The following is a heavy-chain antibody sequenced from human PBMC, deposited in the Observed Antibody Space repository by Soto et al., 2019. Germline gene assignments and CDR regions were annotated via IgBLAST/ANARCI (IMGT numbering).Heavy chain of an antibody. CDR1: GFTFSSYA. V-gene: IGHV3-30-3*01. D-gene: IGHD4-17*01. CDR2: ISYDGSNK. J-gene: IGHJ5*02. Sequence: QVQLVESGGGVVQPGRSLRLSCAASGFTFSSYAMHWVRQAPGKGLEWVAVISYDGSNKYYADSVKGRFTISRDNSKNTLYLQMNSLRAEDTAVYYCARDLWDGDQDNWFDPWGQGTLVTVSS. CDR3: ARDLWDGDQDNWFDP.